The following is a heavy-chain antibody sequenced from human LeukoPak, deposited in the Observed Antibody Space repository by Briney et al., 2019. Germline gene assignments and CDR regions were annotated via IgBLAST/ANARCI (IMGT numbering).Heavy chain of an antibody. CDR3: ARDLHEYYFDY. Sequence: GGSLRLSCAASGFTFSSYAMSWVRQAPGKGLKWVSSISFSGGSTYYAASVKGRFTLSRENSRNTLYLQMNSLRAEDTAVYYCARDLHEYYFDYWGQGTLVTVSS. CDR2: ISFSGGST. J-gene: IGHJ4*02. CDR1: GFTFSSYA. V-gene: IGHV3-23*01.